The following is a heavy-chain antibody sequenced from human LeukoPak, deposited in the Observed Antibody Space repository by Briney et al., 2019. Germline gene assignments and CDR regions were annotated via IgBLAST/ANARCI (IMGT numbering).Heavy chain of an antibody. CDR3: ARGSYCSSTSCRNWFDP. CDR1: GYTFTSYD. D-gene: IGHD2-2*01. J-gene: IGHJ5*02. CDR2: MNPNSGNT. V-gene: IGHV1-8*01. Sequence: GASVKVSCKASGYTFTSYDINWVRQATGQGLEWMGWMNPNSGNTGYAQKFQGRVTMTRNTSISTAYMELSSLRSEDTAVYYCARGSYCSSTSCRNWFDPWGQGTLVAVSS.